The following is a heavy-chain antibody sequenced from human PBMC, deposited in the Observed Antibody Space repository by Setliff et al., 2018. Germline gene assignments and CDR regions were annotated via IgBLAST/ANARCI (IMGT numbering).Heavy chain of an antibody. Sequence: SETLSLTCTVSGGSISPYFWGWIRQSPGKGLEWIGYIYHNGNTNFNPSLKSRVTMSVDTSENQFALNLTSVTAADTAVYYCARDRSADSYGLDVWGQGTTVTVSS. CDR2: IYHNGNT. CDR3: ARDRSADSYGLDV. CDR1: GGSISPYF. V-gene: IGHV4-4*08. D-gene: IGHD3-16*01. J-gene: IGHJ6*02.